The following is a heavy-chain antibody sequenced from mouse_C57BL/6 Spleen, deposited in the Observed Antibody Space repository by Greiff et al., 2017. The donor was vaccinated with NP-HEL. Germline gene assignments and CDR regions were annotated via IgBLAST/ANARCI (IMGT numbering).Heavy chain of an antibody. V-gene: IGHV1-69*01. CDR3: ARGNYYINYVGFGY. D-gene: IGHD2-5*01. CDR1: GYTFTSYW. Sequence: QVQLQQPGAELVMPGASVKLSCKASGYTFTSYWMHWVKQRPGQGLEWIGEIDPSDSYTNYNQKFKGKSTLTVDKSSSTAYMQLSSLTSEDSAVYYCARGNYYINYVGFGYWGQGTTLTVSS. CDR2: IDPSDSYT. J-gene: IGHJ2*01.